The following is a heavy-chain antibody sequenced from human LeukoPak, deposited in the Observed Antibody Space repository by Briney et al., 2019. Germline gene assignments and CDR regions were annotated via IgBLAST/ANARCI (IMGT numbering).Heavy chain of an antibody. Sequence: PSETLSLTCAVYGGSFSGYYWSWIRQPPGKGLEWIGELTRSGSTNYNPSLRSRVTISVDTSKNQFSLRLTSVTAADTAVYYCAKNDSGGNLPSIPWGQGTLVNVSS. CDR3: AKNDSGGNLPSIP. V-gene: IGHV4-34*01. D-gene: IGHD4-23*01. CDR2: LTRSGST. J-gene: IGHJ5*02. CDR1: GGSFSGYY.